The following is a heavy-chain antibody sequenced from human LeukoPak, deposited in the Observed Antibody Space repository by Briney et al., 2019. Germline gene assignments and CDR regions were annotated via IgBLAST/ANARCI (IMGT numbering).Heavy chain of an antibody. J-gene: IGHJ4*02. Sequence: SDPRSLTCGVSGGSISGTNWWSWVRQPPGQGLEWIEEISLARQTNYNPSLNGRVTMSLDKSSKQLSLHLTSVTAADTATYFCSRESGPFCPFGYWGQGTLVIVSS. CDR1: GGSISGTNW. V-gene: IGHV4/OR15-8*02. CDR2: ISLARQT. D-gene: IGHD1-26*01. CDR3: SRESGPFCPFGY.